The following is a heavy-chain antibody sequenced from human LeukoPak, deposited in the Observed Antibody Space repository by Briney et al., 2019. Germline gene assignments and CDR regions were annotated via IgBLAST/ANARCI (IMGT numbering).Heavy chain of an antibody. CDR2: INHSGST. Sequence: PSETLSLTCTVSGGSISSYYWSWIRQPPGKGLEWIGEINHSGSTNYNPSLKSRVTISVDTSKNQFSLKLSSVTAADTAVYYCATVRPDSGSSRWGQGTLVTVSS. V-gene: IGHV4-34*01. J-gene: IGHJ4*02. D-gene: IGHD1-26*01. CDR1: GGSISSYY. CDR3: ATVRPDSGSSR.